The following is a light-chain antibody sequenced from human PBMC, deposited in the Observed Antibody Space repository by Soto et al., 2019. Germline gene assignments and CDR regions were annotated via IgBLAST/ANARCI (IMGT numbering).Light chain of an antibody. CDR2: EVT. CDR3: SSYTNTNTLV. J-gene: IGLJ3*02. V-gene: IGLV2-14*01. CDR1: SDVIDTYDY. Sequence: QSALTQPASVSGSPGQSISISCTGTSDVIDTYDYISCYQQHPGKAPKLIIYEVTYRPSGVSDRFSGSKSGNTASLTITGLQAEDAGDYYCSSYTNTNTLVFGGGTKLTVL.